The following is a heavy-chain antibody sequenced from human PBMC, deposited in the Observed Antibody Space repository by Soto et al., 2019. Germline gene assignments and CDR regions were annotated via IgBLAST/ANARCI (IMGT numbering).Heavy chain of an antibody. CDR2: IWYDGSNK. D-gene: IGHD5-12*01. CDR3: ARADSGYDSDAFDI. V-gene: IGHV3-33*01. Sequence: LSLTCAASGFTFSSYGMHWVRQAPGKGLEWVAVIWYDGSNKYYADSVKGRFTISRDNSKNTLYLQMNSLRAEDTAVYYCARADSGYDSDAFDIWGQGTMVTVSS. J-gene: IGHJ3*02. CDR1: GFTFSSYG.